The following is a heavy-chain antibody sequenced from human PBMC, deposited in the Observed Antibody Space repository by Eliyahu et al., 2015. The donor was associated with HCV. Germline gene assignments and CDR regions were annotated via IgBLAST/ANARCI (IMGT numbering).Heavy chain of an antibody. CDR3: GKGEVTKVTAGWIDP. CDR2: ISASGGTT. V-gene: IGHV3-23*01. CDR1: GFXXXTSA. J-gene: IGHJ5*02. Sequence: EVQLLESGGGLVQPGGSLRLSCAAXGFXXXTSAMTWVRQAPGKGLEWVSSISASGGTTYYADSVKGRFTISRDNSKNTLHLEMKSLRVEDTAVYYCGKGEVTKVTAGWIDPWGQGTQVTVSS. D-gene: IGHD4-17*01.